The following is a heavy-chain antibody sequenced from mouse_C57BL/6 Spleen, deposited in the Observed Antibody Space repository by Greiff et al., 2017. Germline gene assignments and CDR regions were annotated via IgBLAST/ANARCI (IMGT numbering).Heavy chain of an antibody. J-gene: IGHJ2*01. Sequence: QVQLQQSGAELVMPGASVKLSCKASGYTFTSYWMHWVKQRPGQGLEWIGEIDPSDSYTNYNQKFKGKSTLTVDKSSSTAYMQLSSLTSEDSAVYYCARRGYDYDRGYFDYWGQGTTLTVSS. CDR2: IDPSDSYT. D-gene: IGHD2-4*01. V-gene: IGHV1-69*01. CDR1: GYTFTSYW. CDR3: ARRGYDYDRGYFDY.